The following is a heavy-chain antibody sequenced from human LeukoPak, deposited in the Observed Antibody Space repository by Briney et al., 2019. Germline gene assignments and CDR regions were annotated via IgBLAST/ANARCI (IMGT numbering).Heavy chain of an antibody. D-gene: IGHD2-15*01. J-gene: IGHJ4*02. CDR1: GLTVSSYS. V-gene: IGHV3-48*02. Sequence: GGSLRLSCVASGLTVSSYSMNWVRQAPGKGLEWVSYISSSSSTIYYADSVKGRFTISRDNAKNSLDLQMNSLRDEDTAVYYCARARASGRSGFDYWGRGTLVTVSS. CDR2: ISSSSSTI. CDR3: ARARASGRSGFDY.